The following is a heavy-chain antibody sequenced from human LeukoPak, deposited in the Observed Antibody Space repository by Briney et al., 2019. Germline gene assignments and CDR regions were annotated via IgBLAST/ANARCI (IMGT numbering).Heavy chain of an antibody. V-gene: IGHV3-21*01. Sequence: SGGSLRLSCGASGFTFSSHSMNWVRQARAKGLEWVASISSSSGYIFYADSVKGRFSISRDNAKNSLYLQMNRLRAEDTAVYHCARVNTPMGSNPYYFDYWGQGTLVTVSS. CDR3: ARVNTPMGSNPYYFDY. J-gene: IGHJ4*02. CDR2: ISSSSGYI. CDR1: GFTFSSHS. D-gene: IGHD5-18*01.